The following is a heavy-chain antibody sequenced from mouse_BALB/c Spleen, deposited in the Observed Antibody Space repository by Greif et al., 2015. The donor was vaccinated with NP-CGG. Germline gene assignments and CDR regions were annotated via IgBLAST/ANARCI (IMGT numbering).Heavy chain of an antibody. CDR1: GYTFTDYY. CDR3: VRRSRTEAMDY. V-gene: IGHV1-84*02. J-gene: IGHJ4*01. CDR2: IYPGSGNT. Sequence: QVQLQQSGPELVKPGASVKISCKASGYTFTDYYINWVKQKPGQGLEWIGWIYPGSGNTKYNEKFKGKATLTVDTSSSTAFKQHSTLTAEDTAGYFCVRRSRTEAMDYWGQGAAGTDSS. D-gene: IGHD1-1*01.